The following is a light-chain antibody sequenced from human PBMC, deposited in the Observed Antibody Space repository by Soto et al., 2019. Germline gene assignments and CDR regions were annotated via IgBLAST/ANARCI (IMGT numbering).Light chain of an antibody. J-gene: IGKJ4*01. Sequence: DIQMTQSPSSLSASVGDRVTITCRASQTVSHYLNWYQQKPGTAPKLLIYGASSLQSGVPSRFSGSGSGTDSTITIASPQPEDFANYYCQHSYANWTFGGGTKVEVK. CDR3: QHSYANWT. CDR1: QTVSHY. CDR2: GAS. V-gene: IGKV1-39*01.